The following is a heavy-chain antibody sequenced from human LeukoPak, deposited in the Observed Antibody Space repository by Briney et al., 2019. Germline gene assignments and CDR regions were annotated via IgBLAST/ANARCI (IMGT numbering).Heavy chain of an antibody. CDR3: ASGSWEPYGRVY. Sequence: SETLSLTCTVSGRPISSYYWSWIRQPPAKGLVWIGYIYYSGSTNYNPSLKSRVTISVDTSKNQFSLKLSSVTAADTAVYYCASGSWEPYGRVYWGQGTLVTVSS. V-gene: IGHV4-59*08. J-gene: IGHJ4*02. D-gene: IGHD1-26*01. CDR1: GRPISSYY. CDR2: IYYSGST.